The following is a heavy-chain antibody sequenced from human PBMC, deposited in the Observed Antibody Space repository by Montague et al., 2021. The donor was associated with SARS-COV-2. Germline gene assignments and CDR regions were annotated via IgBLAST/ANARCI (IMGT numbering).Heavy chain of an antibody. Sequence: SETLSLTCEVSGGSIRSYYWSWIRQSPGKGLEWIGYVHYTGSTKYNSSLKTRVTLSLDTPKNHFSLRLNSVTAADTAVYYCARAQNICFIANCVNYFDLWGLGALVSVSS. CDR2: VHYTGST. D-gene: IGHD1-1*01. CDR3: ARAQNICFIANCVNYFDL. CDR1: GGSIRSYY. J-gene: IGHJ4*02. V-gene: IGHV4-59*01.